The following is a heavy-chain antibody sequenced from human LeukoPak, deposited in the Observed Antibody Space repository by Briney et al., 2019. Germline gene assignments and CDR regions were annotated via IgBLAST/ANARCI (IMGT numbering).Heavy chain of an antibody. V-gene: IGHV1-2*06. D-gene: IGHD5-24*01. CDR3: ARARMSRDGYNWDY. CDR1: GYTFTGYY. J-gene: IGHJ4*02. Sequence: ASVKVSCKASGYTFTGYYMHWVRQAPGQGLEWMGRINPNSGGTNYAQKFQGRVTMTRDTSISTAYMELRRLRSDDTAVYYCARARMSRDGYNWDYWGQGTLVTVSS. CDR2: INPNSGGT.